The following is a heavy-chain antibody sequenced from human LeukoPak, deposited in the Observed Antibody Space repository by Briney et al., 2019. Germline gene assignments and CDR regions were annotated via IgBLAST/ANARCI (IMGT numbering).Heavy chain of an antibody. J-gene: IGHJ6*02. CDR2: IISDGSST. Sequence: GGSLRLSCAASGFTFSTYWMHWVRQAPGKGLVWVSRIISDGSSTSYADSVKGRFTISRDNAKNILYLQMNSLRAEDTAMYYCARGRYYYDSSAYSRYYYDGMDVWGQGTTVTVSS. CDR1: GFTFSTYW. V-gene: IGHV3-74*01. CDR3: ARGRYYYDSSAYSRYYYDGMDV. D-gene: IGHD3-22*01.